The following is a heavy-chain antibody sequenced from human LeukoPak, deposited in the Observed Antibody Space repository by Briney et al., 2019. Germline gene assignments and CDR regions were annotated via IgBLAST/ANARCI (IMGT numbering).Heavy chain of an antibody. CDR3: ARERWMQSFDS. Sequence: GGSLRLSCAASGFEFDSYAVHWVRQAPGKGLQWVAVISHDGSIAYYADSVKGRFTISRDNSNNTLYIQMSSLRPDDTALYYCARERWMQSFDSWGQGTLVTVPS. CDR2: ISHDGSIA. J-gene: IGHJ4*02. V-gene: IGHV3-30*15. D-gene: IGHD2-2*03. CDR1: GFEFDSYA.